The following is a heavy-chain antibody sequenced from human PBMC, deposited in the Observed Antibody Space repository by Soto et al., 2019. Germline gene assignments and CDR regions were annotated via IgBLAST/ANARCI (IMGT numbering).Heavy chain of an antibody. CDR3: ASDRWRSIDF. V-gene: IGHV4-61*08. CDR1: GGSVSSGGYS. CDR2: YSDSV. J-gene: IGHJ4*02. D-gene: IGHD1-1*01. Sequence: QVQLQESGPGLVKPSETLSLTCAVSGGSVSSGGYSWSWIRQPPGKGLEWIGYSDSVIYNPSRKSRVNISAATAKIQFSLRRHSVTAADTAVYYCASDRWRSIDFWGQGALVTVSS.